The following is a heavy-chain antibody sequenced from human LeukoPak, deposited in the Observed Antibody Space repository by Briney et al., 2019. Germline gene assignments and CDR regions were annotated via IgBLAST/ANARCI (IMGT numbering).Heavy chain of an antibody. V-gene: IGHV3-7*03. CDR3: ARARSSGLSQVIDT. D-gene: IGHD6-19*01. J-gene: IGHJ5*02. CDR2: IKKDGSER. CDR1: GFPFSSYW. Sequence: GGSLRLSCAVSGFPFSSYWMSWVRQAPGKGLEWVANIKKDGSERYYMDSVKGRFTVSRDNAKNSVYLQMNSLRAEGTAVYYCARARSSGLSQVIDTWGQGTLVTVSS.